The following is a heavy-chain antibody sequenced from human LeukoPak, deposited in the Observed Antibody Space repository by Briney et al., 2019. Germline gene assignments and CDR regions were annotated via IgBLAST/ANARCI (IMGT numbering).Heavy chain of an antibody. CDR3: ATDTPTLGYCSGGSCFTVNYFDY. D-gene: IGHD2-15*01. V-gene: IGHV1-69*13. J-gene: IGHJ4*02. CDR1: GGTFSSYA. Sequence: SVTVSCKASGGTFSSYAISWVRQAPGQGLEWMGGIIPIFGTANYAQKFQGRVTITADESTSTAYMELSSLRSEDTAVYYCATDTPTLGYCSGGSCFTVNYFDYWGQGTLVTVSS. CDR2: IIPIFGTA.